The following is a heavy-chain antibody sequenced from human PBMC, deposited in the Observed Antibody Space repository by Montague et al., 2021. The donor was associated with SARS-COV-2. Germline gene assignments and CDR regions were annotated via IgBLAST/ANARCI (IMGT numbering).Heavy chain of an antibody. CDR1: SGSVYGHY. Sequence: SETLSLTCTVSSGSVYGHYLAWIRQPPGKGLECIAYIFYTGATYYNPSLESRASISVDTSKNQVALKVKSVTAADSAFYYCATLGALAGSSFDFWGPGTFVIVSS. V-gene: IGHV4-59*02. CDR2: IFYTGAT. D-gene: IGHD6-19*01. CDR3: ATLGALAGSSFDF. J-gene: IGHJ3*01.